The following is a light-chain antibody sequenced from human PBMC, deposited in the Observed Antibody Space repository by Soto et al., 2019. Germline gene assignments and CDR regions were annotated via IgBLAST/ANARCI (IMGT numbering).Light chain of an antibody. Sequence: AIQMTQSPSSLSASVGDGFTITCRASQGIRNDLGWYRQKPGKAPKLLIYAASSLQSGVPSRFSGSGSGTDFTLTISSLQPEDFATYYCLQDYNYPYTFGQGTKLEIK. CDR3: LQDYNYPYT. CDR1: QGIRND. CDR2: AAS. V-gene: IGKV1-6*01. J-gene: IGKJ2*01.